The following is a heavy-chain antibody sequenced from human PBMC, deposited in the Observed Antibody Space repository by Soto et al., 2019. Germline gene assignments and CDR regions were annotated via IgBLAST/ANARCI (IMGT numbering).Heavy chain of an antibody. CDR2: LSGSGTST. Sequence: GGSLRLSCTASGFSFVNYAMNWVRQAPGKGLEWVSGLSGSGTSTYYADSVKGRFTISRDNSRDTLFLQMNSLTADDTAVYYCAKATTNGGWFNPFDSWGQGALVTVSS. D-gene: IGHD6-19*01. V-gene: IGHV3-23*01. CDR1: GFSFVNYA. J-gene: IGHJ4*02. CDR3: AKATTNGGWFNPFDS.